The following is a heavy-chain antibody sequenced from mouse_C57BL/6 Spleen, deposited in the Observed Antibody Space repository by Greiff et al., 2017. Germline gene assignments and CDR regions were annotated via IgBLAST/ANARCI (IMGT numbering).Heavy chain of an antibody. CDR3: ARALTTGGSSGDYFDY. V-gene: IGHV1-64*01. CDR2: IHPNSGST. D-gene: IGHD1-1*01. J-gene: IGHJ2*01. CDR1: GYTFTSYW. Sequence: QVQLPQPGAELVKPGASVKLSCKASGYTFTSYWMHWVKQRPGQGLEWIGMIHPNSGSTNYNEKFKSKATLTVDKSSRTAHMQLRRLTCEDSAVYYCARALTTGGSSGDYFDYWGQGTTLTVSS.